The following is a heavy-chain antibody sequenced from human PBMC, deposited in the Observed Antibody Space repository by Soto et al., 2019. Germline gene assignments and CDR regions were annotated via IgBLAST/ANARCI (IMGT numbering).Heavy chain of an antibody. CDR1: GFSFRSYA. D-gene: IGHD5-12*01. Sequence: EVQLLESGGGLVQPGGSLKLSCAASGFSFRSYAMSWVRQAPGKGLEWVSALSGSSDNTYYADSVKGRFTISRDNPKNTRYLQMNSLRAEDTAVYYCAKNGYGSDVLWWFGPWGQGTLVTVSS. V-gene: IGHV3-23*01. J-gene: IGHJ5*02. CDR3: AKNGYGSDVLWWFGP. CDR2: LSGSSDNT.